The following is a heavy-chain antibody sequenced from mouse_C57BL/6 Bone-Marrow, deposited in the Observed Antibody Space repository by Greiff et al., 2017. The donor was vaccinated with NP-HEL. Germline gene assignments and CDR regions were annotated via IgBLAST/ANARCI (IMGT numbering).Heavy chain of an antibody. J-gene: IGHJ4*01. CDR1: GFNITDDY. Sequence: VQLKQSVAELVRPGASVKLSCTASGFNITDDYMHWVKQRPEQGLEWIGWIDPENGDTEYASKFQGKATITADTSSNTAYLQLSSLTSEDTAVYYCTTFPDGSKGTYYAMDYWGQGTSVTVSS. CDR2: IDPENGDT. CDR3: TTFPDGSKGTYYAMDY. V-gene: IGHV14-4*01. D-gene: IGHD2-3*01.